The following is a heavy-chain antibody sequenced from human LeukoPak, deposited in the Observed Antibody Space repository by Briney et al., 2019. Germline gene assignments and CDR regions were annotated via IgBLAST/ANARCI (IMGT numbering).Heavy chain of an antibody. J-gene: IGHJ3*02. V-gene: IGHV3-15*01. CDR3: AKDQGEGNDAFDI. D-gene: IGHD1-1*01. Sequence: PGGSLRLSCAASGFTVSSNYMSWVRQAPGKGLEWVGRIKSKTDGGTTDYAAPVKGRFTISRDDSKNTLYLQMNSLRAEDTAVYYCAKDQGEGNDAFDIWGQGTMVTVSS. CDR1: GFTVSSNY. CDR2: IKSKTDGGTT.